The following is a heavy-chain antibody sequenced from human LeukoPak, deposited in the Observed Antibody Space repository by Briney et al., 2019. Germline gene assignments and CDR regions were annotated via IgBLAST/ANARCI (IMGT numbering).Heavy chain of an antibody. V-gene: IGHV4-38-2*01. CDR2: INHSGST. D-gene: IGHD4-11*01. J-gene: IGHJ4*02. CDR1: GYSISSGYD. CDR3: KRDTTRDY. Sequence: PSETLSLTCAVAGYSISSGYDWGWIRQPPGKGLEWIGSINHSGSTYYNPSLKSRVTLLVDTSKNKFSLKLTSVTAADTAVYYCKRDTTRDYWGQGTLVTVSS.